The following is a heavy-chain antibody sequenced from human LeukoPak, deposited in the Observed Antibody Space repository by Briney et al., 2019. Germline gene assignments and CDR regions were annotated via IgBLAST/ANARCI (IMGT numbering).Heavy chain of an antibody. CDR2: ISSSSSTI. D-gene: IGHD1-26*01. CDR3: ARDRIVGATTRASGY. CDR1: GFTFSSYA. V-gene: IGHV3-48*01. Sequence: GSLRLSCAASGFTFSSYAMSWVRQAPGKGLEWVSYISSSSSTIYYADSVKGRFTISRDNAKNSLYLQMNSLRAEDTAVYYCARDRIVGATTRASGYWGQGTLVTVSS. J-gene: IGHJ4*02.